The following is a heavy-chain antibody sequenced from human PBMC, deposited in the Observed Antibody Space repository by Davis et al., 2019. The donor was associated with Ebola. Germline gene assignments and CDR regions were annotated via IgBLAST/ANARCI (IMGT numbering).Heavy chain of an antibody. Sequence: GGSLRLSCAASGFTFSSYEMNWVRQAPGKGLEWVSYISSSGSTIYYADSVKGRFTISRDNAKNSLYLQMNSLRAEDTAVYYCARDGYSYGSHFDYWGQGTLVTVSS. J-gene: IGHJ4*02. D-gene: IGHD5-18*01. V-gene: IGHV3-48*03. CDR3: ARDGYSYGSHFDY. CDR2: ISSSGSTI. CDR1: GFTFSSYE.